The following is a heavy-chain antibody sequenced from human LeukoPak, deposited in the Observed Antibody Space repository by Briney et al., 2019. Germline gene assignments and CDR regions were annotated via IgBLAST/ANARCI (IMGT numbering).Heavy chain of an antibody. Sequence: GGSLRLSCAASGFTLSSYAMSWVRQAPGKGPEWVSVISATGAFIFYADSVKGRFTISRDNSKDTLYLQMNSLTVEDTSIYYCAKYQCSGASCYPKEFDYWGRGTLVTVSS. CDR1: GFTLSSYA. J-gene: IGHJ4*02. V-gene: IGHV3-23*01. D-gene: IGHD2-15*01. CDR3: AKYQCSGASCYPKEFDY. CDR2: ISATGAFI.